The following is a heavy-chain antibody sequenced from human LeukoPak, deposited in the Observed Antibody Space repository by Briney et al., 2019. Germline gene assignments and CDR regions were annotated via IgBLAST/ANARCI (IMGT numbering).Heavy chain of an antibody. V-gene: IGHV1-69*13. D-gene: IGHD3-16*01. CDR1: GGTFNSYA. CDR3: ASRPSGYARNAFDI. CDR2: IIPIFGTA. J-gene: IGHJ3*02. Sequence: GASVKVSCKASGGTFNSYAISWVRQAPGQGLEWMGGIIPIFGTANYAQKFQGRVTITADESTSTAYMELSSLRSEDTAVYYCASRPSGYARNAFDIWGQGTMVTVSS.